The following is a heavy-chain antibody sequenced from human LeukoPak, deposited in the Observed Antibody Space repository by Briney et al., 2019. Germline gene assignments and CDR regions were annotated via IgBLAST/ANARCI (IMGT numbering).Heavy chain of an antibody. Sequence: GGSLRLSCAASGFTFSSYSMNRVRQAPGKGLEWVSSISSSSSYIYYADSVKGRFTISRDNAKNSLYLQMNSLRAEDTAVYYCAAGQMSPGAFDIWGQGTMVTVSS. CDR3: AAGQMSPGAFDI. V-gene: IGHV3-21*01. D-gene: IGHD3-10*01. CDR2: ISSSSSYI. J-gene: IGHJ3*02. CDR1: GFTFSSYS.